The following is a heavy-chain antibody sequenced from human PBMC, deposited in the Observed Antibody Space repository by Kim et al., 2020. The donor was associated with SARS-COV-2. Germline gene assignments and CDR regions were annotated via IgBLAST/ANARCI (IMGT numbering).Heavy chain of an antibody. CDR2: ISSSSSTI. CDR1: GFTFSSYS. J-gene: IGHJ6*02. Sequence: GGSLRLSCAASGFTFSSYSMNWVRQAPGKGLEWVSYISSSSSTIYYADSVKGRFTISRDNAKNSLYLQMNSLRAEDTAVYYCAREGLGRMDVWGQGTTVTVSS. D-gene: IGHD3-10*01. V-gene: IGHV3-48*04. CDR3: AREGLGRMDV.